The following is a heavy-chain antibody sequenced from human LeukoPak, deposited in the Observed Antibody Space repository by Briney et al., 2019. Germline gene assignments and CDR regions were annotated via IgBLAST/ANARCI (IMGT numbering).Heavy chain of an antibody. CDR1: GFTFSDYY. CDR2: ISSSGSTI. Sequence: GGSLRLSCAAPGFTFSDYYMSWIRQAPGKGLEWVSCISSSGSTIYYADSVKGRFTISRDNAKNSLYLQMNSLRAEDTAVYYCARQSYYYDSSGHYVYYFDYWGQGTLVTVSS. J-gene: IGHJ4*02. V-gene: IGHV3-11*01. CDR3: ARQSYYYDSSGHYVYYFDY. D-gene: IGHD3-22*01.